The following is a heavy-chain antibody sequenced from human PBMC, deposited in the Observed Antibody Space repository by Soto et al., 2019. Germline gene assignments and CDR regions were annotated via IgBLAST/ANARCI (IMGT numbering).Heavy chain of an antibody. J-gene: IGHJ3*02. CDR1: GYTFTSYD. CDR3: DTYYDDSSGYSFDAFDI. D-gene: IGHD3-22*01. CDR2: MKTNSSNT. Sequence: GAPVKVSCKASGYTFTSYDKNWVRQATGQGHHGMERMKTNSSNTGYTQKIQGRVTMTTNTSKSTSYMELSSLTSEDTTTNYNDTYYDDSSGYSFDAFDIGGQGTMLTVSS. V-gene: IGHV1-8*01.